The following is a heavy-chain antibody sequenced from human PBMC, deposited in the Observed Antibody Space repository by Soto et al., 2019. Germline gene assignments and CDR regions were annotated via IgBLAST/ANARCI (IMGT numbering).Heavy chain of an antibody. CDR2: IYYSGST. D-gene: IGHD2-2*01. V-gene: IGHV4-39*01. CDR1: GGSISSSSYY. J-gene: IGHJ4*02. Sequence: SETLSLTCTVSGGSISSSSYYWGWIRQPPGKGLEWIGSIYYSGSTYYNPSPKSRVTISVDTSKNQFSLKLSSVTAADTAVYYCARHMDTYCISTSCYDDDYWGQGTLVTVSS. CDR3: ARHMDTYCISTSCYDDDY.